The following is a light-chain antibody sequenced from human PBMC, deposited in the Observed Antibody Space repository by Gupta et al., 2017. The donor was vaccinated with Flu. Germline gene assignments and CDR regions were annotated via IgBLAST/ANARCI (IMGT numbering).Light chain of an antibody. J-gene: IGLJ2*01. Sequence: QSALTQPASVSGSPGQPITISCTGTSSDVGSYNLVSWYQQHPGKAPKLMIYEGSKRPSGVSNRFSGSKSGNTASLTISGLQTEDEAYYYCCSYAGSSTVVFGGGTKLTVL. CDR3: CSYAGSSTVV. CDR1: SSDVGSYNL. CDR2: EGS. V-gene: IGLV2-23*01.